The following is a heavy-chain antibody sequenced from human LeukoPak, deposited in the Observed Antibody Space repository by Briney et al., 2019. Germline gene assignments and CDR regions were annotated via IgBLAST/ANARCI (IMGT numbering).Heavy chain of an antibody. Sequence: ASVKVSCKASGYTFTGYYLHWVRQAPGQGLEWMAWISPNRGDTSSAQKFQARVTMTRDTSISTAYMELSRLRSDDTAVYYCALASTGWIHEVYWGRGTLLTVSS. CDR2: ISPNRGDT. D-gene: IGHD3-3*02. V-gene: IGHV1-2*02. J-gene: IGHJ4*02. CDR1: GYTFTGYY. CDR3: ALASTGWIHEVY.